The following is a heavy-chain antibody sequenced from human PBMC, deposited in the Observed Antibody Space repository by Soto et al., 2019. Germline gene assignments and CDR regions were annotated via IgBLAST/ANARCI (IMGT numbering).Heavy chain of an antibody. CDR3: ARGRYGDY. CDR1: GYTFTSYG. V-gene: IGHV1-18*01. CDR2: ISAHNGNT. Sequence: QVHLVQSAAEVKKPGASVKVSCKASGYTFTSYGITWVRLAPGQGLEWMGWISAHNGNTDYAQKLQGRVIVTRDTSTSTAYMELRSLISDDTAVYYCARGRYGDYWGQGALATVSS. D-gene: IGHD1-1*01. J-gene: IGHJ4*02.